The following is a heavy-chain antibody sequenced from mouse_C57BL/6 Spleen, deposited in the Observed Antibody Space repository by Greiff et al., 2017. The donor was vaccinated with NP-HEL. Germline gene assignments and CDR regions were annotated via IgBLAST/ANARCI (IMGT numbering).Heavy chain of an antibody. J-gene: IGHJ3*01. CDR2: INPNNGGT. V-gene: IGHV1-18*01. D-gene: IGHD1-1*01. Sequence: EVQLQQSGPELVKPGASLKIPCKASGYTFTDYNMDWVKQSHGKSLEWIGDINPNNGGTIYNQKFKGKATLTVDKSSSTAYMELRSLTSEDTAVYYCARRTTVSARGFAYWGQGTLVTVSA. CDR3: ARRTTVSARGFAY. CDR1: GYTFTDYN.